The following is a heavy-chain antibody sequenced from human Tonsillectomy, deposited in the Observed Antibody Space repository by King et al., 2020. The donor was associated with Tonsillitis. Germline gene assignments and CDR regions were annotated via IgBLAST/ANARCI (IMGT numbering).Heavy chain of an antibody. CDR1: GFIFSNYW. J-gene: IGHJ6*02. V-gene: IGHV3-7*01. Sequence: QLVQSGGGLVQPGGSLRLSCEVSGFIFSNYWMSWVRQAPGKGLEWLANIDQGGSVKYYVDSVKGRFTITRDNAKNSLFLQLNNLRPEDTAIYFCARDHQSPLRGCMDVWGQGTTVTVSS. CDR3: ARDHQSPLRGCMDV. D-gene: IGHD3-3*01. CDR2: IDQGGSVK.